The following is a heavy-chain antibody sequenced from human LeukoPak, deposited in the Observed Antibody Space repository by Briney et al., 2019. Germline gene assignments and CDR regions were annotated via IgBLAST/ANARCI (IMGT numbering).Heavy chain of an antibody. J-gene: IGHJ6*03. V-gene: IGHV3-9*01. D-gene: IGHD5-18*01. CDR3: ARAIGHLWSIYYYSYMDV. CDR1: GFTFDDYA. CDR2: INWNSDSI. Sequence: GGSLRLSCAVPGFTFDDYAMHWVRQVPGKGLEWVSGINWNSDSIGYADSVKGRFTISRDNAENSLYLDMNNVRAEDTAVYYCARAIGHLWSIYYYSYMDVWGKGTTVTVSS.